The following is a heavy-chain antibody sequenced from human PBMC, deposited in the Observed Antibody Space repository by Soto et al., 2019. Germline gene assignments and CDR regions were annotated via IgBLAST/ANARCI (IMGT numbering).Heavy chain of an antibody. CDR3: ARGGQPLLYYFDY. V-gene: IGHV4-59*01. CDR1: GGSISSYY. CDR2: IYYSGST. Sequence: SETLSLTCTVSGGSISSYYWIWIRRPPGKGLEWIGYIYYSGSTNYNPSLKSRVTISVDTSKNQFSLKLSSVTAADTAVYYCARGGQPLLYYFDYWGQGTLVTVSS. D-gene: IGHD2-2*02. J-gene: IGHJ4*02.